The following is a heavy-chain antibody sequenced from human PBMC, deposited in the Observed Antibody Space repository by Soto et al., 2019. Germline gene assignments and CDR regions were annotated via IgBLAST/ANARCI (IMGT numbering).Heavy chain of an antibody. CDR3: AHAYGGTSWPNDAFDV. CDR2: IYWDDDT. Sequence: ITLKESGPTLVKPTQTLTLTCSFSGFSLSADGVGVGWIRQPPGKALEWLALIYWDDDTRYRPSLKSRLTITKDSSKNPVVPTMTNMDPVDTATYYCAHAYGGTSWPNDAFDVWGQGTVVTVSS. V-gene: IGHV2-5*02. D-gene: IGHD2-2*01. J-gene: IGHJ3*01. CDR1: GFSLSADGVG.